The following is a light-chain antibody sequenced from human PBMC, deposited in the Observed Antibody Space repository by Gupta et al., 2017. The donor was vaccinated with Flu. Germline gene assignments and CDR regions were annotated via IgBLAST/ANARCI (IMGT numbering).Light chain of an antibody. J-gene: IGKJ2*01. CDR1: QSVSSNY. V-gene: IGKV3-20*01. Sequence: EIVLTQSPGTLSLSPGERATLSCRASQSVSSNYLAWYQQKPGQAPRLLIYGASTRATGIPDRFSGSGSGTDFTLTISRLEPEDFAVYYCQRDGSSPWYTFGQGTKLDIK. CDR2: GAS. CDR3: QRDGSSPWYT.